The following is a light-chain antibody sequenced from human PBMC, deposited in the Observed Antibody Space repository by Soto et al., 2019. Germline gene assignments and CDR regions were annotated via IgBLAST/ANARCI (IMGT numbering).Light chain of an antibody. V-gene: IGKV3-15*01. CDR1: QNVSSY. CDR3: QQCKCPPVT. CDR2: AAS. Sequence: EIVFTQSPAPLSLSPGDRATLSCRASQNVSSYLTWYQQKPGQAPRLLIYAASTLPSGVPARFSGSGSGTEFSLTISRLQSEDFVIYYCQQCKCPPVTFGQGTKVDIK. J-gene: IGKJ1*01.